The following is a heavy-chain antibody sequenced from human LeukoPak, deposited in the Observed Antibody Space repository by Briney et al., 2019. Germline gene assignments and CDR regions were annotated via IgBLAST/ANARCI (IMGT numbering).Heavy chain of an antibody. CDR3: ARMGLTGYYYDWGMNWFDP. J-gene: IGHJ5*02. CDR2: ISGSGGST. CDR1: GFTFSSYG. D-gene: IGHD3-9*01. V-gene: IGHV3-23*01. Sequence: PGGSLRLSCAASGFTFSSYGMSWVRQAPGKGLEWVSAISGSGGSTYYADSVKGRFTISRDNSKNTLYLQMNSLRAEDTAVYYCARMGLTGYYYDWGMNWFDPWGQGTLVTVSS.